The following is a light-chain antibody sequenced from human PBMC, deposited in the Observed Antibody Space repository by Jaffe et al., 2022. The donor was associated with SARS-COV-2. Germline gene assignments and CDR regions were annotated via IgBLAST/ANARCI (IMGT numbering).Light chain of an antibody. J-gene: IGLJ2*01. Sequence: QSALTQPASVSGSPGQSIAISCTGTSSDVGSYNLVSWFQQHPGKAPKLIIYEVTKRPAGISDRFSGSKSGNMASLTISGLLAEDEADYYCCSNAGGGKVVVFGGGTKLTVL. CDR3: CSNAGGGKVVV. CDR2: EVT. V-gene: IGLV2-23*02. CDR1: SSDVGSYNL.